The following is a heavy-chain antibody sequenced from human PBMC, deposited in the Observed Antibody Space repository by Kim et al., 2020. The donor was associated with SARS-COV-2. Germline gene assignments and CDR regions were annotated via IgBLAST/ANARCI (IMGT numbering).Heavy chain of an antibody. Sequence: NPSLKSRVTISVDTSKNQFSLKLSSVTAADTAVYYCARAVPGIAVAGLDYWGQGTLVTVSS. V-gene: IGHV4-39*07. J-gene: IGHJ4*02. CDR3: ARAVPGIAVAGLDY. D-gene: IGHD6-19*01.